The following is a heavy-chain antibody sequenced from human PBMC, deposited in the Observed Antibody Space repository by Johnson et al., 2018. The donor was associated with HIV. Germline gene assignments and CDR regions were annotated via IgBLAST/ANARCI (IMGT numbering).Heavy chain of an antibody. D-gene: IGHD2-21*02. CDR1: GFTIDDYA. CDR2: LSWNSNTI. CDR3: AKDLVVTAPGAFDI. Sequence: VQLVESGGGLVQPGRSLRLSCAASGFTIDDYAMHWVRQTPGKGPEWISGLSWNSNTIGYADSVKGRFTISRDNAKGYLYLQMSSLRAEDTAVYYCAKDLVVTAPGAFDIWGQGTMVTVSS. J-gene: IGHJ3*02. V-gene: IGHV3-9*01.